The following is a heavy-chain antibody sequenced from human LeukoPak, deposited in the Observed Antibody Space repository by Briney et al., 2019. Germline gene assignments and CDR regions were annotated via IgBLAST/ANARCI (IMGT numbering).Heavy chain of an antibody. Sequence: GGSLRLSCAASGFTFSSYSMNWVRQAPGKGLECVSSISSSSSYIYYADSVKGRFTISRDNAKNSLYLQMNSLRAEDTAVYYCARGATQTYYYDSSGYYGAFDIWGQGTMVTVSS. CDR1: GFTFSSYS. J-gene: IGHJ3*02. D-gene: IGHD3-22*01. CDR3: ARGATQTYYYDSSGYYGAFDI. CDR2: ISSSSSYI. V-gene: IGHV3-21*01.